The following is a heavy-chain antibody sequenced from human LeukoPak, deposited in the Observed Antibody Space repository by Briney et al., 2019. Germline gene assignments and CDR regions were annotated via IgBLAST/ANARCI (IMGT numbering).Heavy chain of an antibody. CDR3: ARGRDYYDSSGDKNSVFDI. V-gene: IGHV4-30-4*01. CDR1: GGSISSGDYY. J-gene: IGHJ3*02. D-gene: IGHD3-22*01. Sequence: SQTLSLTCTVSGGSISSGDYYWSWIRQPPGKGLEWIGYIYYSGSTYYNPSLKSRVTISVDTSKNQFSLKLSSVTAADTAVYYCARGRDYYDSSGDKNSVFDIWGQGTMVTVSS. CDR2: IYYSGST.